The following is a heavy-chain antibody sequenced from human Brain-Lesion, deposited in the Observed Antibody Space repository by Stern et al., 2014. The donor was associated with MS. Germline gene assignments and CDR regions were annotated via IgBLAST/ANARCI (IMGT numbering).Heavy chain of an antibody. V-gene: IGHV3-43D*03. CDR3: AGGLGF. D-gene: IGHD2-21*01. CDR1: GFTFDDYA. J-gene: IGHJ4*02. CDR2: RTWDGGST. Sequence: QLVESGGVVVQPGGSLRLSCAASGFTFDDYAMHWVRQAQGKGLECGPFRTWDGGSTSYTDSVKGRFSISRDNRKSFLYLQMNSLRPEDTALYYCAGGLGFWGRGTLVTVSS.